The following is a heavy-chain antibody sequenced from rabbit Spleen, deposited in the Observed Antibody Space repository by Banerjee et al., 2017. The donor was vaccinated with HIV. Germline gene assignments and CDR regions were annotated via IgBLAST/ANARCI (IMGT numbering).Heavy chain of an antibody. CDR2: IEGGSSAFS. Sequence: QSLEESGGDLVKPGASLTLTCTASGVSFSNNHYMCWVRQAPGKGLEWIACIEGGSSAFSYFASWAKGRFTISKTSSTTVTLQMTSLTAADTATYFCARDSGSSFSSYGMDLRGPGTLVTVS. CDR3: ARDSGSSFSSYGMDL. D-gene: IGHD8-1*01. J-gene: IGHJ6*01. CDR1: GVSFSNNHY. V-gene: IGHV1S40*01.